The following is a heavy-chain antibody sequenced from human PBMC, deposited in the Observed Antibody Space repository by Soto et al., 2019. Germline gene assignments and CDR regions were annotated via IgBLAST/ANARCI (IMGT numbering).Heavy chain of an antibody. CDR1: GGSISSYY. V-gene: IGHV4-59*01. D-gene: IGHD3-3*01. Sequence: PSETLSLTCTVSGGSISSYYWSWIRQPPGKGLEWIGYIYYSGSTNYNPSLKSRVTISVDTSKNQFSLKLSSVTAADTAVYYCARGDYDFWSGYKDRYYFDYWGQGTLVTVSS. CDR2: IYYSGST. CDR3: ARGDYDFWSGYKDRYYFDY. J-gene: IGHJ4*02.